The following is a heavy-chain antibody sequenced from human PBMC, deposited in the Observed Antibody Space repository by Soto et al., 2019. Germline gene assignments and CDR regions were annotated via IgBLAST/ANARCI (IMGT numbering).Heavy chain of an antibody. CDR2: IKSKTDGGTT. D-gene: IGHD1-26*01. J-gene: IGHJ6*02. V-gene: IGHV3-15*07. CDR3: TTDPLIVVLYYYYGMDV. CDR1: GFTFSNAW. Sequence: EVQLVESGGGLVKPGGSLILSCAASGFTFSNAWMNWVRQAPGKGLEWVGRIKSKTDGGTTDYAAPVKGRFTISRDDSKNTLYLQMNSLKTEDTAVYYCTTDPLIVVLYYYYGMDVWGQGTTVTVSS.